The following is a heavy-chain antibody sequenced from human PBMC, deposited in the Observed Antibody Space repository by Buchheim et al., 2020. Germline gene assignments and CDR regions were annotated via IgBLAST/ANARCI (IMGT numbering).Heavy chain of an antibody. CDR2: IKQDGSEK. V-gene: IGHV3-7*01. CDR1: GFTFSSYW. CDR3: ARETDHYYDSSGYYYGAEYFQH. Sequence: EVQLVESGGGLVQPGGSLRLSCAASGFTFSSYWMSWVRQAPGKGLEWVANIKQDGSEKYYVDSVKGRFTISRDNAKNSLYLQMTSLRAEDTGVYYGARETDHYYDSSGYYYGAEYFQHWGQGTL. J-gene: IGHJ1*01. D-gene: IGHD3-22*01.